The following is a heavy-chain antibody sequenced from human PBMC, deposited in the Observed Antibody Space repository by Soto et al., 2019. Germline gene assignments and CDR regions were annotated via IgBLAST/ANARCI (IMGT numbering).Heavy chain of an antibody. V-gene: IGHV3-48*01. J-gene: IGHJ6*03. Sequence: EVQLVESGGGLVQPGGSLRLSCATSGFILSDCAMNWVRQAPGKGLEWVSYISSSSSVIDYADSVKGRFTVSRDNARNALYLQMNSLRAEDTAVYYGARELSWGSNWYDSMDVWGKGATVTVSS. CDR2: ISSSSSVI. CDR1: GFILSDCA. CDR3: ARELSWGSNWYDSMDV. D-gene: IGHD7-27*01.